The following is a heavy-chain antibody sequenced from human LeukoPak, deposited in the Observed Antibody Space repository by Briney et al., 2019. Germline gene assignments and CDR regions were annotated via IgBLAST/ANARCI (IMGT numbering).Heavy chain of an antibody. CDR2: IYYSGST. CDR1: GGSISSYY. Sequence: SETLSLTCTVSGGSISSYYWSWIRQPPGKGLEWIGNIYYSGSTNYNPSLKSRVIISVDTSKNQFSLRLSSVTAADTAVYYCARLGGIVVVSMDVWGKGTTVTISS. CDR3: ARLGGIVVVSMDV. V-gene: IGHV4-59*01. D-gene: IGHD3-22*01. J-gene: IGHJ6*03.